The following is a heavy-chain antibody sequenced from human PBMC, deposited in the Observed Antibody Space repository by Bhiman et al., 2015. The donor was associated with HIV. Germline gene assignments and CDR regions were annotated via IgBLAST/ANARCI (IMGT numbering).Heavy chain of an antibody. D-gene: IGHD4/OR15-4a*01. CDR1: GFTFSSYG. Sequence: QVQLVESGGGVVQPGGSLRLSCPASGFTFSSYGMHWVRQAPGKGLEWVAVISYDGSNKYYADSVKGRFTISRDNSKNTLYLQMNSLRAEDTAVYYCARGGLTDTEDPYFDYWGQGTLVTVSS. CDR2: ISYDGSNK. J-gene: IGHJ4*02. V-gene: IGHV3-30*19. CDR3: ARGGLTDTEDPYFDY.